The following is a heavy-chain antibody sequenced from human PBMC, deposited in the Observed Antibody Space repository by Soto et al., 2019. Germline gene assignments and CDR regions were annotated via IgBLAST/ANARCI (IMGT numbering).Heavy chain of an antibody. D-gene: IGHD2-15*01. J-gene: IGHJ6*03. CDR1: GFTFSSYS. CDR3: ARERWGYCSGGSCYNDMDV. Sequence: PGGSLRLSCAASGFTFSSYSMNWVRQAPGKGLEWVSYISSSSSNIYYADSVKGRFTISRDNAKNSLYLQMNSLRAEDTAVYYCARERWGYCSGGSCYNDMDVWGKGTTVTVSS. CDR2: ISSSSSNI. V-gene: IGHV3-21*05.